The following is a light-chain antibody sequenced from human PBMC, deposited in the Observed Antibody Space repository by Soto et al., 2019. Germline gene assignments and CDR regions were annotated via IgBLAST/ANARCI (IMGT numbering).Light chain of an antibody. J-gene: IGKJ2*01. CDR1: QSVSSN. CDR3: QQYHNWPS. Sequence: EIVMTQSPATLSLSPGEIATLSCRASQSVSSNLAWYQQKPGQAPRLLIYGASTRATGIPARFRGSGSGTEFTLTISSLPSEDFAVYYCQQYHNWPSFGQGTKLEIK. V-gene: IGKV3-15*01. CDR2: GAS.